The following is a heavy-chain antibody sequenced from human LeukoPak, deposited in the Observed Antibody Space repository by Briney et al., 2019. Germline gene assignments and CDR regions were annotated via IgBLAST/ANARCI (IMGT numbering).Heavy chain of an antibody. D-gene: IGHD7-27*01. CDR3: ARGETGDQDYWYFDL. J-gene: IGHJ2*01. CDR1: GGSISSSNW. V-gene: IGHV4-4*02. Sequence: KPSETLSLTCAVSGGSISSSNWWSWVRQPPGKGLEWIGEIYHSGSTNYNPSLKSRVTISVDKSKNQFSLKLSSVTAADTAVYYCARGETGDQDYWYFDLWGRGTLVTVSS. CDR2: IYHSGST.